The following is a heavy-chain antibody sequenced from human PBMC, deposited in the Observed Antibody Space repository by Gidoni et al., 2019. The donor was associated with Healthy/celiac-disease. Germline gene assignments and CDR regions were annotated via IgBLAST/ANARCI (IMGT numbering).Heavy chain of an antibody. CDR1: GFTVSSYW. CDR3: AREGIAVAGTTTVDY. CDR2: IKQDGSEK. V-gene: IGHV3-7*01. D-gene: IGHD6-19*01. Sequence: EVQLVESGGGLVQPGGSLRLSCAASGFTVSSYWMSWVRQAPGKGLEWVANIKQDGSEKYYVDSVKGRFTISRDNAKNSLYLQMNSLRAEDTAVYYCAREGIAVAGTTTVDYWGQGTLVTVSS. J-gene: IGHJ4*02.